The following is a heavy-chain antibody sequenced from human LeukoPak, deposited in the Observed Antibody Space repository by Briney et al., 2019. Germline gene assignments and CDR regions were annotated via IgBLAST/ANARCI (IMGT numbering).Heavy chain of an antibody. CDR1: GFSFSTQE. CDR3: ARGSYTGFDLYFDY. Sequence: PGGSLRLSCATSGFSFSTQEMTWVRQAPGKGLEWVSYISSNSRTIYYADSVKGRLTISRDNTRNSVFLQLNSLRVEDTGFYYCARGSYTGFDLYFDYWGQGTLVTVSS. V-gene: IGHV3-48*03. J-gene: IGHJ4*02. D-gene: IGHD5-12*01. CDR2: ISSNSRTI.